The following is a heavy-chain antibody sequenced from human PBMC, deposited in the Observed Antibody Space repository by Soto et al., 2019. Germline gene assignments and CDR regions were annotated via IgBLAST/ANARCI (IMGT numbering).Heavy chain of an antibody. V-gene: IGHV3-23*01. J-gene: IGHJ4*02. Sequence: GGSLRLSCAASGFTFSSYAMSWVRQAPGKGLEWVSAISGSGGSTYYADSVKGRFTISRDNAKNSLYLQMNSLRAEDTAVYYCASAPYSGYDLFDYWGQGTLVTVSS. CDR2: ISGSGGST. CDR1: GFTFSSYA. CDR3: ASAPYSGYDLFDY. D-gene: IGHD5-12*01.